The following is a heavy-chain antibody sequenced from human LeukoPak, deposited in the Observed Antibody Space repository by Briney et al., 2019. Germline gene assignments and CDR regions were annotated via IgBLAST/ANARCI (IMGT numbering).Heavy chain of an antibody. D-gene: IGHD3-3*01. Sequence: GESLKISCKGSGYSFTSYWIGWVRQVPGKGLEWMGIIYPGDSDTRYSPSFQGQVTISADKSISTAYLQWSSLKASDTAMYYCARAYDFWSRHLDYWGQGTLVTVSS. CDR3: ARAYDFWSRHLDY. J-gene: IGHJ4*02. V-gene: IGHV5-51*01. CDR2: IYPGDSDT. CDR1: GYSFTSYW.